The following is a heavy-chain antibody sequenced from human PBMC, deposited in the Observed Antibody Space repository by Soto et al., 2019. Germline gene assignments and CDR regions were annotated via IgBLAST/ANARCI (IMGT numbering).Heavy chain of an antibody. D-gene: IGHD2-8*01. CDR3: ARQDIVLMVYANDY. J-gene: IGHJ4*02. CDR1: GGSISSSSYY. V-gene: IGHV4-39*01. CDR2: IYYSGST. Sequence: QLQLQESGPGLVKPSETLSLTCTVSGGSISSSSYYWGWIRQPPGKELEWIGSIYYSGSTYYNPSLKSRVTISVDTSKNQFSLKLSSVTAADTAVYYCARQDIVLMVYANDYWGQGTLVTVSS.